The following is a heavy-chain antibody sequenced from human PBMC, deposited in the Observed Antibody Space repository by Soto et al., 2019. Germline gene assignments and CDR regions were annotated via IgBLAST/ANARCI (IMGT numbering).Heavy chain of an antibody. J-gene: IGHJ6*02. CDR2: IYYSGST. Sequence: PSETLSLTCTVSGGSISSGGYYWSWIRQLPGKGLEWIGYIYYSGSTYYNPSLKSRVTISVDTSNNQFSLKLSSVTAADTAEYYCARGIEGWYQGRYYYGMDVWGQGTTVT. CDR1: GGSISSGGYY. D-gene: IGHD6-19*01. V-gene: IGHV4-31*03. CDR3: ARGIEGWYQGRYYYGMDV.